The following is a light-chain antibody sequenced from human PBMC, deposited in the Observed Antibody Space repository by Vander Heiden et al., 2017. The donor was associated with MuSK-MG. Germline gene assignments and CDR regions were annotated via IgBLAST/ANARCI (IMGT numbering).Light chain of an antibody. V-gene: IGKV3-15*01. Sequence: EIVMTQSPATLSVSPGERATLSCRASQSVSSNLAWYQQKPGQAPRLLIYGASTRATGIKARFSGSGDATAVTLTISSRLSDDFEVYYCQQEYNGHPQITFGRGTKVEIK. J-gene: IGKJ4*01. CDR3: QQEYNGHPQIT. CDR2: GAS. CDR1: QSVSSN.